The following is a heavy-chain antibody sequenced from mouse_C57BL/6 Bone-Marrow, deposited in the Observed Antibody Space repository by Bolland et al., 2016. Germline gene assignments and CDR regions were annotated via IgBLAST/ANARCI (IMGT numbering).Heavy chain of an antibody. Sequence: AAINSDGGSTYYPDTMERRFIISRDNTKKTLYLQMSSLRSEDTALYYCARRAGYFDVWGQGTLV. CDR3: ARRAGYFDV. V-gene: IGHV5-2*01. J-gene: IGHJ3*01. CDR2: INSDGGST. D-gene: IGHD3-2*02.